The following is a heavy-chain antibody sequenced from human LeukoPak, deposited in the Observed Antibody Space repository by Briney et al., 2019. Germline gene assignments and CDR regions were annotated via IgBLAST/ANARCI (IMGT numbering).Heavy chain of an antibody. J-gene: IGHJ5*02. V-gene: IGHV4-39*01. CDR2: IYYSGST. CDR3: ARRVRAAAGPPGFDP. D-gene: IGHD6-13*01. CDR1: GGSISSSSYY. Sequence: SETLSLTCTVSGGSISSSSYYWGWIRQPPGKGLEWIGSIYYSGSTYYNPSLKSRVTISVDTSKNQFSLKLSSVTAADTAVYYCARRVRAAAGPPGFDPWGQGTLVTVSS.